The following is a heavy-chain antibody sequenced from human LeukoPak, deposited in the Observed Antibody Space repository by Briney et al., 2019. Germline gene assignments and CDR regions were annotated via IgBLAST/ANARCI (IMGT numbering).Heavy chain of an antibody. V-gene: IGHV1-69-2*01. J-gene: IGHJ6*04. CDR1: GYTFTDYY. D-gene: IGHD2-2*01. Sequence: ASVKVSCKVSGYTFTDYYMHWVQQAPGKGLEWMGLVDPEDGETIYAEKFQGRVTITANTSTDTAYMELSSLRSEDTAVYYCATGARRVVVPAAILRMDVWGKGTTVTVSS. CDR2: VDPEDGET. CDR3: ATGARRVVVPAAILRMDV.